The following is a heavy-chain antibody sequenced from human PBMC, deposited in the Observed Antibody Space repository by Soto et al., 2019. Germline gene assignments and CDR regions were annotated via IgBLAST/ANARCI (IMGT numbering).Heavy chain of an antibody. V-gene: IGHV1-18*01. CDR3: ARGRYGDY. CDR1: GYTFTSYG. D-gene: IGHD4-17*01. Sequence: QVHLVQSGAEVKKPGASVKVSCKGSGYTFTSYGISWVRQAPGQGLEWMGWISAHNHNTNDAQKQQGRITVTADTYTSTAYMGLRSLRSDDTAVYYCARGRYGDYWGQGTLVTVSS. CDR2: ISAHNHNT. J-gene: IGHJ4*02.